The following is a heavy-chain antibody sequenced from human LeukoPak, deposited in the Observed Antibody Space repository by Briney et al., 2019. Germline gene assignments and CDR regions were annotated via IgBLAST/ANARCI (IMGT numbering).Heavy chain of an antibody. D-gene: IGHD2/OR15-2a*01. V-gene: IGHV3-15*01. CDR1: GFTFGNAW. Sequence: GGSLRLSCAASGFTFGNAWMSWVRQAPGKGLEWVGRIISKVDGGTADYAAPVKGRFTISRDDSKTTVYLQMNSLKTEDTAVYYCSTSGGTTTRFVDYWGQGTLVSVSS. CDR3: STSGGTTTRFVDY. J-gene: IGHJ4*02. CDR2: IISKVDGGTA.